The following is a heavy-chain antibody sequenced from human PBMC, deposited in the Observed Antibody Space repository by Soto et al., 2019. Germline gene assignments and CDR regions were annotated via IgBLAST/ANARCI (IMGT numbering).Heavy chain of an antibody. Sequence: QVQLVQSGAEVKKPGASVKVSCKASGYTFTGYYMHWVRQAPGQGLEWMGWINPNSGGTNYAQKFQGRVTMTRDTSISTAYMELSRLRSDDTAVYYCARDGEANFWSGYQNWFDPWRQGTLVTVSS. CDR1: GYTFTGYY. J-gene: IGHJ5*02. CDR3: ARDGEANFWSGYQNWFDP. V-gene: IGHV1-2*02. CDR2: INPNSGGT. D-gene: IGHD3-3*01.